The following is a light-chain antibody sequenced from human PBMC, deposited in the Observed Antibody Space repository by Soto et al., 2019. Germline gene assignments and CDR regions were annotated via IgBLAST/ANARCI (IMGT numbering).Light chain of an antibody. J-gene: IGKJ5*01. CDR3: QQYGSSPPIT. V-gene: IGKV3-20*01. Sequence: IVLTQSPGTRSLSAGERATLSCRASQSVSSSYLAWYQQKPGQAPRLLIYGASRRATGIPDRFSGSGSGTDFTLTISRLETEDFAVYYCQQYGSSPPITFGQGTRLEIK. CDR2: GAS. CDR1: QSVSSSY.